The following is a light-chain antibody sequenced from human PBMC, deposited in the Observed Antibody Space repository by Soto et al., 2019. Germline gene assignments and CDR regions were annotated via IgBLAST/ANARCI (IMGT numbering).Light chain of an antibody. Sequence: AIQMTQSPSSLSASVGDRVAISGRSSQGIRSELGWYQQKPGKAPKLLIYEVSRLQSGVPSRFSGSGSGTDFTLTTTSLQPEDFATYYCLQDHNYPYTFGQGTKLEIK. CDR2: EVS. J-gene: IGKJ2*01. V-gene: IGKV1-6*01. CDR1: QGIRSE. CDR3: LQDHNYPYT.